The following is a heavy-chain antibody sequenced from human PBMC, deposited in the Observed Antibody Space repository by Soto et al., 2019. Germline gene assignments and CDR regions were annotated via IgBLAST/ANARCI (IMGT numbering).Heavy chain of an antibody. CDR2: SDFSGRLT. J-gene: IGHJ4*02. CDR1: GFTSS. Sequence: EVQILESGGALIQPGGSLRLSCAASGFTSSMTWVRQAPGKGLEWVSASDFSGRLTYYADSVKGRFTIFRDTSVNTLFLHMNSLRTEDTAVYYCANILVGQWLVPGGYWGPGTLVTVSS. V-gene: IGHV3-23*01. D-gene: IGHD6-19*01. CDR3: ANILVGQWLVPGGY.